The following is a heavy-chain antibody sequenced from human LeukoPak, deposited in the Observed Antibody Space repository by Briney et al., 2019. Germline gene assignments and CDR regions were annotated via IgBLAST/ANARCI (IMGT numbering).Heavy chain of an antibody. D-gene: IGHD3-9*01. J-gene: IGHJ4*02. CDR2: INPNSGGT. Sequence: ASVKVSCKAPGYTFTGYYMHWVRQAPGQGLEWMGWINPNSGGTNYAQKFQGRVTMTRDTSISTAYMELSRLRSDDTAVYYCARFYYDILTGYSTEIDYWGQGTLVTVSS. CDR3: ARFYYDILTGYSTEIDY. CDR1: GYTFTGYY. V-gene: IGHV1-2*02.